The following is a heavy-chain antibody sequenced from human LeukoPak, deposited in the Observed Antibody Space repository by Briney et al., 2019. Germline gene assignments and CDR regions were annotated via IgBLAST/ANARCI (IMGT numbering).Heavy chain of an antibody. CDR1: GGSISSYY. Sequence: SETLSLTCTVSGGSISSYYWSWIRQPAGQGLELIWRIYTSGSTNYNPSLKSRVTTSVDTSKNQFSLKLSSVTAADTAVYYCARDSIAVAVNWGQGTLVSVSS. V-gene: IGHV4-4*07. CDR3: ARDSIAVAVN. J-gene: IGHJ4*02. CDR2: IYTSGST. D-gene: IGHD6-19*01.